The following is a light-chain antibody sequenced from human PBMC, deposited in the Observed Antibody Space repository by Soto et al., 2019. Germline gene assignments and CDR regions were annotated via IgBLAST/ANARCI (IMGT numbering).Light chain of an antibody. CDR2: EAA. V-gene: IGKV1-5*03. Sequence: DIHMTQSPSTLSASVGDRVTITCRASQYIHNYLAWYQQKPGEAPKLLIYEAANLESGVPSRFSGSGTGTEFTLTISSLQPDDFATYYCQQSNNYPWTFGQGTRVEI. CDR3: QQSNNYPWT. CDR1: QYIHNY. J-gene: IGKJ1*01.